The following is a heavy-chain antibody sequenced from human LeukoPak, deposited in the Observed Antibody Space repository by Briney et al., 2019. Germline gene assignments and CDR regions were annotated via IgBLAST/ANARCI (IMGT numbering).Heavy chain of an antibody. D-gene: IGHD3-10*01. J-gene: IGHJ4*02. CDR1: GFTFSSYA. CDR2: ISGSGGST. Sequence: QSGGSLRLSCAPSGFTFSSYAMSWVREAPGKGLEGVSAISGSGGSTYYADSVKGRFTISRDNSKNTLYLQMNSLRAEDTAVYYCAKDYYGSGSYYLRGFDYWGQGTLVTVSS. V-gene: IGHV3-23*01. CDR3: AKDYYGSGSYYLRGFDY.